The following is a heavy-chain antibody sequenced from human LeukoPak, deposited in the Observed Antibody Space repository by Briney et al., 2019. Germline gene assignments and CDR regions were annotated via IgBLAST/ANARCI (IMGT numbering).Heavy chain of an antibody. J-gene: IGHJ4*02. D-gene: IGHD5-12*01. CDR1: GFTVSSNY. V-gene: IGHV3-53*01. CDR2: IYSGGST. Sequence: PGGSLRLSCAASGFTVSSNYMSWVRQAPGKGLEWVSVIYSGGSTYYADSVKGRFTISRDNSKNTLYLQMNSLRAEATAVYYCARVGYNGYEYYWGQGTLVTVSS. CDR3: ARVGYNGYEYY.